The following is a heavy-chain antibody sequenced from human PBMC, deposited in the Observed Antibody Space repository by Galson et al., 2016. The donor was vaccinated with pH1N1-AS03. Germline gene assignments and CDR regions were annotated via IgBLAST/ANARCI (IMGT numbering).Heavy chain of an antibody. CDR2: ISGSSSYI. J-gene: IGHJ4*02. CDR1: GFSFSYSG. CDR3: ASLSSNSGSFGYLDY. V-gene: IGHV3-21*01. Sequence: SLRLSCAASGFSFSYSGLSWVRQAPGKGLEWVASISGSSSYIYYGESMKGRFTISRDNAKKSLYLEISGLRAEDTAVYYCASLSSNSGSFGYLDYWGQGTLVSVSS. D-gene: IGHD1-26*01.